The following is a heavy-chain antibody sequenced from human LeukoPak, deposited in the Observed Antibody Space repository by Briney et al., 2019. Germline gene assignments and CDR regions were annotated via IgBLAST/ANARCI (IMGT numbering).Heavy chain of an antibody. D-gene: IGHD3-3*01. Sequence: GVSLQISCQGSGYSFTSYWIGWVRQMPGKGLEWMGIIYPGDSDTRYSPSFQGQVTISADKSISTAYLQWSSLKASDTAMYYCARVGWDDFWSGYPSPLYGMDVWGQGTTVTVSS. V-gene: IGHV5-51*01. CDR3: ARVGWDDFWSGYPSPLYGMDV. CDR2: IYPGDSDT. J-gene: IGHJ6*02. CDR1: GYSFTSYW.